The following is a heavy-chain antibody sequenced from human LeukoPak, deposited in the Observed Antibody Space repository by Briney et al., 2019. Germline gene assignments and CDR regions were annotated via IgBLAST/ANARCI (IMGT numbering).Heavy chain of an antibody. D-gene: IGHD3-3*02. CDR2: IYHSGST. CDR3: ARVLGEASWFDP. Sequence: SEALSLTCTVSGYSISSGYYWGWIRQPPGKGLEWIGSIYHSGSTYYNPSLKSRVTISVDTSKNQFSLKLSSVTAADTAVYYCARVLGEASWFDPWGQGTLVTVSS. J-gene: IGHJ5*02. V-gene: IGHV4-38-2*02. CDR1: GYSISSGYY.